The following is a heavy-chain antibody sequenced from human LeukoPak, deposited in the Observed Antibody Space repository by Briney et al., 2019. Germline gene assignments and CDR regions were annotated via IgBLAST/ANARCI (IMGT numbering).Heavy chain of an antibody. Sequence: GVLRLPCAASGFTFSSYSMNWVRQAPGKGLEWVSSISSSRSYIYYADSVKGRFTISRDNAKNSLYLQMNSLRAEDTALYYCAKGRLTVTRIFDYWGQGTLVTVSS. J-gene: IGHJ4*02. V-gene: IGHV3-21*04. D-gene: IGHD4-17*01. CDR1: GFTFSSYS. CDR2: ISSSRSYI. CDR3: AKGRLTVTRIFDY.